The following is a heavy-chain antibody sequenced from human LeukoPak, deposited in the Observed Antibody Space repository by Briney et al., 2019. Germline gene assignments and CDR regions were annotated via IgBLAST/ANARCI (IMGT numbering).Heavy chain of an antibody. Sequence: SQTLSLTCTVSGGSISSGDYYWSWIRQPPGKGLEWIGYIYYSGSTYYNPSLKSRVTISVDTSKNQFSLKLSSVTAADTAVYYCARAPGDYSRSAFDIWGQGTMVTVSS. CDR1: GGSISSGDYY. V-gene: IGHV4-30-4*01. J-gene: IGHJ3*02. CDR2: IYYSGST. D-gene: IGHD4-17*01. CDR3: ARAPGDYSRSAFDI.